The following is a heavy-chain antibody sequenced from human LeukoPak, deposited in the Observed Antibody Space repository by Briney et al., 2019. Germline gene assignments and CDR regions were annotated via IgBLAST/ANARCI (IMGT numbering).Heavy chain of an antibody. V-gene: IGHV5-51*01. Sequence: GGSLRLSCKGSGYTFSNYWIGWVRQMPGKGLEWMGIIYPGDSDTRYSPSFQGQVTISADKSISTAYLQWSSLKASDTAMYYCARSASGYDSSGYNFDYWGQGTLVTVSS. CDR3: ARSASGYDSSGYNFDY. CDR2: IYPGDSDT. J-gene: IGHJ4*02. D-gene: IGHD3-22*01. CDR1: GYTFSNYW.